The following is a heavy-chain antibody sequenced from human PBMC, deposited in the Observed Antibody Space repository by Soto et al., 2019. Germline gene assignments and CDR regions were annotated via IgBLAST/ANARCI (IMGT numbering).Heavy chain of an antibody. D-gene: IGHD1-1*01. Sequence: SETLSLTCTVSGGSISSYYWSWIRQPPGKGLEWIGYIYYSGSTNYNPSLKSRVTISVDTSKNQFSLKLSSVTAADTAVYYCARQSLERRFDYWGQGTLVTVSS. CDR3: ARQSLERRFDY. CDR1: GGSISSYY. CDR2: IYYSGST. J-gene: IGHJ4*02. V-gene: IGHV4-59*08.